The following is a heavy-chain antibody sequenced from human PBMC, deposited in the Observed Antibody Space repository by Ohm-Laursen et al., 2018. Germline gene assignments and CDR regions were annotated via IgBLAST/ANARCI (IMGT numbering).Heavy chain of an antibody. J-gene: IGHJ4*02. CDR3: ARGSSRDYRE. Sequence: SLRLSCSASGFTFDDYAMHWVRQTPGKGLVWVSRINGDGSRPFYADSVKGRFTISRDNGQNVLYLQMTRLRADNTAIYYCARGSSRDYREWGQGTLVTVSS. D-gene: IGHD4-11*01. CDR1: GFTFDDYA. CDR2: INGDGSRP. V-gene: IGHV3-74*01.